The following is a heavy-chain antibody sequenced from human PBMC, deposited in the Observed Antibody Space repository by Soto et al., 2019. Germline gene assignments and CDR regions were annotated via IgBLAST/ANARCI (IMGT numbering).Heavy chain of an antibody. CDR2: IIPIFGTA. CDR3: ARDRGSYDPGYYYYGMDV. D-gene: IGHD1-26*01. Sequence: SVKVSCKASGGTFSSYAISWVRQAPGQGLEWMGGIIPIFGTANYAQKFQGRVTITADESTSTAYMELSSLRSEDTAVYYCARDRGSYDPGYYYYGMDVWGQGTTVTVSS. V-gene: IGHV1-69*13. J-gene: IGHJ6*02. CDR1: GGTFSSYA.